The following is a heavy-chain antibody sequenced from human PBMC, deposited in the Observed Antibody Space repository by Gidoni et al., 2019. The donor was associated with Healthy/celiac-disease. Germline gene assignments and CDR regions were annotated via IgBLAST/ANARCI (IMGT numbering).Heavy chain of an antibody. J-gene: IGHJ6*03. D-gene: IGHD3-10*01. V-gene: IGHV1-58*02. CDR1: GCTFTSSA. CDR2: IVVGSGNT. Sequence: QMQLVQSGPEVKKPGTSVKVSCKASGCTFTSSAMQWVRQARGQRLEWIGWIVVGSGNTNYAQKFQERVTITRDMSTSTAYMELSSLRSEDTAVYYCAADTGYYYGSGSYYYMDVWGKGTTVTVSS. CDR3: AADTGYYYGSGSYYYMDV.